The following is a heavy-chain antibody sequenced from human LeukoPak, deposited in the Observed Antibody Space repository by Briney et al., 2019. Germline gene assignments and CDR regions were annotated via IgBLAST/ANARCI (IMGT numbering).Heavy chain of an antibody. CDR1: GFTFSSYS. V-gene: IGHV3-7*01. Sequence: PGGSLRLSCAASGFTFSSYSMNWVRQAPGEGLEWVANIKQDGSEKYYVDSVRGRFTISRDNAKNSLYLQMNSLRAEDTAVYYCARARHSFDYWGQGTLVTVSS. CDR3: ARARHSFDY. CDR2: IKQDGSEK. D-gene: IGHD1-26*01. J-gene: IGHJ4*02.